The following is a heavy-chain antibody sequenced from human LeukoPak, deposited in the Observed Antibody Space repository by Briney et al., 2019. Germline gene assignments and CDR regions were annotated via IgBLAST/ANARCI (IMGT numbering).Heavy chain of an antibody. Sequence: GRSLRLSCAASGFTFGSYGMHWVRQAPGKGLEWVTFIRHDGSNKYYADSVKGRFTISRDNSKNTLYLQMNTLRAEDTAVYYCAKGVKHIVVLTAQHYFDYWGQGTLVTVSS. CDR2: IRHDGSNK. D-gene: IGHD2-21*02. CDR3: AKGVKHIVVLTAQHYFDY. V-gene: IGHV3-30*02. J-gene: IGHJ4*02. CDR1: GFTFGSYG.